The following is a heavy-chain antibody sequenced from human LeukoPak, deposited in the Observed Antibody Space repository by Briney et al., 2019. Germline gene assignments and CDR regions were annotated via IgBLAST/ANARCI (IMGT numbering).Heavy chain of an antibody. D-gene: IGHD6-19*01. CDR3: ARDHSGWYVDY. CDR1: GFTLSRNG. Sequence: PGGSLRLSCAASGFTLSRNGMHWVRQAPGKGREWVGDIWYDGSKKYYADSVKARFTISRDISKNTVYLQMDSLRAEDTAVYYCARDHSGWYVDYWGQGTLVTVSS. J-gene: IGHJ4*02. CDR2: IWYDGSKK. V-gene: IGHV3-33*01.